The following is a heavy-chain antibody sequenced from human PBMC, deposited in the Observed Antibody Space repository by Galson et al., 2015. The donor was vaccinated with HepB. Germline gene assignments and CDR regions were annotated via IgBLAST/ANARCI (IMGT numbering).Heavy chain of an antibody. J-gene: IGHJ4*02. Sequence: SCKASGYSFRNYGISWVRQAPGQGLEWMGWISFYNGNANYAQNIQDRVTMTTDTSTTTAYMELKSLRSDDTAVYYCARARYSSSPPDYWGQGTLVSVSS. CDR3: ARARYSSSPPDY. D-gene: IGHD6-6*01. CDR1: GYSFRNYG. CDR2: ISFYNGNA. V-gene: IGHV1-18*01.